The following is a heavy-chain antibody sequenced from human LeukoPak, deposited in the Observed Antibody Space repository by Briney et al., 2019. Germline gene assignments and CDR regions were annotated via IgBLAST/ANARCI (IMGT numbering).Heavy chain of an antibody. D-gene: IGHD6-13*01. CDR3: ARRSSWYGSNYFDY. Sequence: SETLSLTCAVYGGSFSGYYWSWIRQPPGKGLEWIGEINHSGSTNYNPSLKSRVTVSVDTSKNQFSLKLSSVTAADTAVYYCARRSSWYGSNYFDYWGQGTLVTVSS. V-gene: IGHV4-34*01. J-gene: IGHJ4*02. CDR2: INHSGST. CDR1: GGSFSGYY.